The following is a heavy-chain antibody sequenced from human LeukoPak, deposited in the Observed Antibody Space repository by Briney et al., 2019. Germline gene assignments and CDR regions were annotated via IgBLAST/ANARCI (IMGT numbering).Heavy chain of an antibody. D-gene: IGHD4-17*01. CDR2: ISYIGST. CDR1: DDSFSSHY. CDR3: ARDLVTVTKGFDI. J-gene: IGHJ3*02. V-gene: IGHV4-59*11. Sequence: SETLSLTCAVSDDSFSSHYWSWIRQPPGKGLEWVGYISYIGSTNYNPSLKSRVTISIDTSKNQYSLKLSSVTAADTAVYYCARDLVTVTKGFDIWGQGTMVSVSS.